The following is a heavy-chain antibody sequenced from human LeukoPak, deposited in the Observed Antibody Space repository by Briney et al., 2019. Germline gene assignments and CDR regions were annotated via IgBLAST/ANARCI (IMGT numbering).Heavy chain of an antibody. CDR1: GFTFSSYS. J-gene: IGHJ4*02. V-gene: IGHV3-21*01. CDR2: ISTSSSYI. D-gene: IGHD2-15*01. CDR3: ARSRCSGGSCYSRDLADY. Sequence: GGSLRLSCAASGFTFSSYSMNWVRQAPGKGLEWVSSISTSSSYIFYADSVKGRFTISRANAKNSLYLQINSLRAEDTAVYYCARSRCSGGSCYSRDLADYWGAGNLVTVSS.